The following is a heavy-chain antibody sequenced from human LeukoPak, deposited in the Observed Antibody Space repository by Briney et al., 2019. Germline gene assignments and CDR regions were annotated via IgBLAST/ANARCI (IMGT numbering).Heavy chain of an antibody. J-gene: IGHJ4*02. D-gene: IGHD1-26*01. CDR2: ISSGSSHM. V-gene: IGHV3-21*01. CDR1: GFTFRNAW. CDR3: ARDLAPIVGASDN. Sequence: PGGSLRLSCAASGFTFRNAWMSWVRQAPGMGLEWVSFISSGSSHMYYADSLKGRFSISRDDAKNSLYLQMNGLGAEDTAVYYCARDLAPIVGASDNWGQGTLVTVSS.